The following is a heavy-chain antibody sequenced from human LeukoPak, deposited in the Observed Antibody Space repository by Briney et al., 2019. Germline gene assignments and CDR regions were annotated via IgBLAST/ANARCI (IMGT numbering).Heavy chain of an antibody. CDR2: INPSGGST. J-gene: IGHJ4*02. V-gene: IGHV1-46*01. CDR3: ARNIRTKVTHFDY. CDR1: GYTFTSYA. Sequence: ASVKVSCKASGYTFTSYAMNWVRQAPGQGLEWMGIINPSGGSTNYTQKFQGRVTMTRDMSTSTVYMELSSLRSEDTAVYYCARNIRTKVTHFDYWGQGTLVTVSS. D-gene: IGHD4-17*01.